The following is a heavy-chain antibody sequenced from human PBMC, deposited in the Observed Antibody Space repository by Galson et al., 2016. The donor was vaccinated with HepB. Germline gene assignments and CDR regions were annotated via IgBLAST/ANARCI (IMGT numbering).Heavy chain of an antibody. J-gene: IGHJ5*02. CDR2: ISGYDGTT. D-gene: IGHD7-27*01. Sequence: SVKVSCKASGYTFTSYGINWVRQAPGQGLEWMGWISGYDGTTHYAQNLQGRTTMTADTSTTTVHMELRSLRSDDTAMYYCARSGDGNWFETWGQGTLVTVSS. CDR3: ARSGDGNWFET. CDR1: GYTFTSYG. V-gene: IGHV1-18*01.